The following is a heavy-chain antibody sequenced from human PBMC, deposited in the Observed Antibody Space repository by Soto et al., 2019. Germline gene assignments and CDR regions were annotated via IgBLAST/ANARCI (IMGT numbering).Heavy chain of an antibody. V-gene: IGHV3-9*02. CDR1: RWTPYDQE. D-gene: IGHD6-13*01. Sequence: SRWTPYDQEKHWVRQDPGKGLEWVSGISWNSARITYADSVKGRFTISRDNDKNSLYLQMNGLRDDDTALYFFVKEKAAHDLAAQCRHV. CDR3: VKEKAAHDLAAQCRHV. J-gene: IGHJ3*01. CDR2: ISWNSARI.